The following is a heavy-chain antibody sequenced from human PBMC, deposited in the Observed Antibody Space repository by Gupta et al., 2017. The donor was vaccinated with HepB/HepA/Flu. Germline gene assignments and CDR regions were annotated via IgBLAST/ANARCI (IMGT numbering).Heavy chain of an antibody. J-gene: IGHJ4*02. CDR2: IWYDGSNK. Sequence: GVFQPGRSLRLSCAASGFTFSSYGMHWVRQAPGKGLEWVAVIWYDGSNKYYADSVKGRFTISRDNSKNTLYRQMNSLRAEDTAVYYCAREESGSLGYWGEGTQVTVSS. CDR3: AREESGSLGY. D-gene: IGHD1-26*01. CDR1: GFTFSSYG. V-gene: IGHV3-33*01.